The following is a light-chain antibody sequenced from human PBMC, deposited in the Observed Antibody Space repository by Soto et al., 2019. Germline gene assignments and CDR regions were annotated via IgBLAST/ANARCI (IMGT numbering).Light chain of an antibody. V-gene: IGKV1-39*01. Sequence: DIQMTQSPSTLSAGVGDRVTITCRASQRISTYLKWYQQKPGKAPTLLIYAASSLQSGVPSRFSGGGSGTDFTLTINTLQPEDFATYFCQQCYSSPRTFGQGTKVEIK. CDR1: QRISTY. CDR2: AAS. J-gene: IGKJ1*01. CDR3: QQCYSSPRT.